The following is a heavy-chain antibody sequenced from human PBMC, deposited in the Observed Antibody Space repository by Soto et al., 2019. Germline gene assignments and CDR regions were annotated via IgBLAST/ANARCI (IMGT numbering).Heavy chain of an antibody. CDR2: IYLDDDK. CDR3: EYPTCSGGSCYWFSFSGMDV. D-gene: IGHD2-15*01. CDR1: WFSLSTSGVG. V-gene: IGHV2-5*02. Sequence: QITLKESVPTLVKPTQTLTLTCTFSWFSLSTSGVGMAWILQPPGKALEWLALIYLDDDKRYRPSLEIRLTITKYTYKQQVVLTMTNIDSVDTSTYYCEYPTCSGGSCYWFSFSGMDVWGQGTTVTVSS. J-gene: IGHJ6*02.